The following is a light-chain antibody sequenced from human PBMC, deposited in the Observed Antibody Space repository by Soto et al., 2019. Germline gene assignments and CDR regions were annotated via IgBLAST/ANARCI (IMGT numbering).Light chain of an antibody. V-gene: IGKV3-15*01. CDR3: QQYNKWWT. CDR2: GAS. J-gene: IGKJ1*01. CDR1: QSVSNN. Sequence: EIVMTQSPATLSVSPGERATLSCRASQSVSNNLAWYQKKPGQAHRLLIYGASTRATGIPSRFSGSGSGTEFTLTISSLQSEDFAVYYCQQYNKWWTFGQGTRVEIK.